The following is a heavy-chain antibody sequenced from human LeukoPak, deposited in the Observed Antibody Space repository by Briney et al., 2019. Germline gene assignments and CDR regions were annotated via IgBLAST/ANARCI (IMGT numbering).Heavy chain of an antibody. Sequence: SETLSLTCTVSGGSIRSSYYYWGWIRQPPGKGLEWIGSIYDSGSTYYNPSLKSRVTISVDTSKNQFSLKLNSVTAADTAVYYCTRVLMRGYSGYGGDYYYGMDVWGQGTTVTVSS. J-gene: IGHJ6*02. D-gene: IGHD5-12*01. CDR2: IYDSGST. V-gene: IGHV4-39*01. CDR3: TRVLMRGYSGYGGDYYYGMDV. CDR1: GGSIRSSYYY.